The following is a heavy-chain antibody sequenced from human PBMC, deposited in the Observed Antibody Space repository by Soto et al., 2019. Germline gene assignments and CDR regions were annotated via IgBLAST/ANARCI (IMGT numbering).Heavy chain of an antibody. D-gene: IGHD1-26*01. CDR1: GFTFSSYA. CDR2: ISGSGGST. V-gene: IGHV3-23*01. Sequence: GGSLRLSCAASGFTFSSYAMSWVRQAPGKGLEWVSAISGSGGSTYYADSVKGRFTISRDNSKNTLYLQMNSLRAEDTAVYYCAKVLIVGATTPYYYYGMDVWGQGTTVTVSS. CDR3: AKVLIVGATTPYYYYGMDV. J-gene: IGHJ6*02.